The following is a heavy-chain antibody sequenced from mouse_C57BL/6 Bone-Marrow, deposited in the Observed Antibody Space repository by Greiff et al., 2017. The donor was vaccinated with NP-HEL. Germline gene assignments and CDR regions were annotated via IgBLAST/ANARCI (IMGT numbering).Heavy chain of an antibody. CDR3: THYDGYYPYAMDY. V-gene: IGHV14-4*01. D-gene: IGHD2-3*01. CDR1: GFNIKDDY. Sequence: EVQLVESGAELVRPGASVKLSCTASGFNIKDDYMHWVKQRPEQGLEWIGWIDPENGDTEYASKFQGKATITADTSSNTAYLQLSSLTSEVTAVYYCTHYDGYYPYAMDYWGQGTSVTVSS. CDR2: IDPENGDT. J-gene: IGHJ4*01.